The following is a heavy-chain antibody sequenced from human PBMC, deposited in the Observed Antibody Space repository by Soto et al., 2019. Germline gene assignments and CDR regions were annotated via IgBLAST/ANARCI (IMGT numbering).Heavy chain of an antibody. CDR1: GGVFGSYV. CDR2: IIPISGTA. D-gene: IGHD3-10*01. CDR3: ARDGFSGSYYGY. V-gene: IGHV1-69*06. J-gene: IGHJ4*02. Sequence: QVQLVQSGAEVKKPGSSVRVSCTTSGGVFGSYVISWVRQAPGQGLEWMGGIIPISGTADYAQKFQGRITISADIATSTVYMELSSLTSEDTAVYYCARDGFSGSYYGYWGQGTLVTVSS.